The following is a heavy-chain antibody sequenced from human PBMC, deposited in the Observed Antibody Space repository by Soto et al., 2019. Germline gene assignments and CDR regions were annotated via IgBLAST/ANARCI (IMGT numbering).Heavy chain of an antibody. Sequence: GESLKISCKGSGYSFTSYLISWVRKMPGKGLEWMGRIDPSDSYTNYSPSFQGHVTISADKSISTAYLQWSSLKASDTAMYYCARFIAAAGTYGMDVWGQGTTVTVSS. CDR1: GYSFTSYL. CDR2: IDPSDSYT. V-gene: IGHV5-10-1*01. CDR3: ARFIAAAGTYGMDV. J-gene: IGHJ6*02. D-gene: IGHD6-13*01.